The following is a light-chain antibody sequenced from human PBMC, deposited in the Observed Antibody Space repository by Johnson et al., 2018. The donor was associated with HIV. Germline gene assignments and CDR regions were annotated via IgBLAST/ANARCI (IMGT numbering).Light chain of an antibody. CDR1: SSNIGNNY. CDR2: DNY. J-gene: IGLJ1*01. CDR3: GTWDSYLTAGV. Sequence: QFVLTQPPSVSAAPGQKVTISCSGSSSNIGNNYVSWVQQLPGTALKFLTYDNYNRPSGISDRFSSSKSGTSATLSITGLQPGDEADYYCGTWDSYLTAGVFGSGTEVTVL. V-gene: IGLV1-51*01.